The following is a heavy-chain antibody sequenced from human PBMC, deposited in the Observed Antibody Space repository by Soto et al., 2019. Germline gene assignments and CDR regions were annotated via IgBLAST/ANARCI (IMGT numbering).Heavy chain of an antibody. D-gene: IGHD3-3*01. J-gene: IGHJ6*02. CDR3: AGGTYYDFWSDYYGMDV. CDR1: GFTFSSYS. Sequence: GGSLRLSGAASGFTFSSYSMNWVRQAPGKGLEWVSSISSSSSYIYYAGSVKGRFTISRDNAKNSLYLQMNSLRAEDTAVYYCAGGTYYDFWSDYYGMDVWGQGTTVTVSS. V-gene: IGHV3-21*01. CDR2: ISSSSSYI.